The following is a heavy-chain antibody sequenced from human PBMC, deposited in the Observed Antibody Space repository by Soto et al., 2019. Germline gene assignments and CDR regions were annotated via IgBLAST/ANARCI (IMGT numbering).Heavy chain of an antibody. V-gene: IGHV5-10-1*01. Sequence: GESLKISCKGSGYSFTSYWISWVRQMPGKGLEWMGRIDPSDSYTNYSPSFQGHVTISADKSISTAYLQWSSLKASDTAMYYCARLPLRYCSSTSCPYWFDPWGQGTLVTVSS. CDR1: GYSFTSYW. CDR2: IDPSDSYT. J-gene: IGHJ5*02. D-gene: IGHD2-2*01. CDR3: ARLPLRYCSSTSCPYWFDP.